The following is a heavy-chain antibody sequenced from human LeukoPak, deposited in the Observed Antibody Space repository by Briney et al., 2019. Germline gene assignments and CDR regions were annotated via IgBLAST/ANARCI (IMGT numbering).Heavy chain of an antibody. CDR3: ARGRIVGATHNDP. J-gene: IGHJ5*02. V-gene: IGHV1-69*02. CDR2: IIPILGIA. Sequence: SVKVSCKASRGTFSSYTISWVRQAPGQGLEWMGRIIPILGIANYAQKFQGRVTITADKSTSTAYMELSSLRSEDTAVYYCARGRIVGATHNDPWGQGTLVTVSS. CDR1: RGTFSSYT. D-gene: IGHD1-26*01.